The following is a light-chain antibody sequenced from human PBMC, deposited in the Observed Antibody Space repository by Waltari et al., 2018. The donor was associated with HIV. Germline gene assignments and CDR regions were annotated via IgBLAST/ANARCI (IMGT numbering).Light chain of an antibody. J-gene: IGKJ1*01. CDR1: QNVGAF. Sequence: IRLTQSPSTLSASAGDRVAITCRAGQNVGAFLAWYQQKPGKPPKLLIFQASILEGGVPSRFSGSVSGSDFTLTINGLQSDDFATYYCHQYASFSGTFGQGTKVEL. CDR2: QAS. CDR3: HQYASFSGT. V-gene: IGKV1-5*03.